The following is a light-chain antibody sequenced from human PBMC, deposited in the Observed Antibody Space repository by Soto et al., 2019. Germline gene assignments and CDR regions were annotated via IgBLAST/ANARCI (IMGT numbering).Light chain of an antibody. J-gene: IGLJ1*01. CDR2: SHN. CDR1: SSNIGSNT. Sequence: QSVLTQPPSASGTPGQRVTLSCSGSSSNIGSNTVNWYRQLPGMAPKLLVYSHNFRPSGVPDRFSSSKSGTSASLVISELQSEDEGDYYCAAWDDSLNGQLFGTGTKLTLL. CDR3: AAWDDSLNGQL. V-gene: IGLV1-44*01.